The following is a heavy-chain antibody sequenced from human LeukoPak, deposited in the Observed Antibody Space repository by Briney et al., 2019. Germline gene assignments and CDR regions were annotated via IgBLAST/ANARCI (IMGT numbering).Heavy chain of an antibody. V-gene: IGHV3-53*01. D-gene: IGHD6-13*01. CDR2: IYSGGST. Sequence: GGSLRLSCAASGFTVSSNYMSWVRQAPGKGLEWVSVIYSGGSTYYADSVKGRFTISRDNSKNTLYLQMNSLRAEDTAVYYCARNRYSGSWYRNWGQGTLVTVSS. CDR3: ARNRYSGSWYRN. J-gene: IGHJ4*02. CDR1: GFTVSSNY.